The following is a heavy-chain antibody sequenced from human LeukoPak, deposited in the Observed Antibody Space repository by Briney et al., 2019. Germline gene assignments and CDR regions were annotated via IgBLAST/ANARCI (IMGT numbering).Heavy chain of an antibody. D-gene: IGHD3-9*01. Sequence: GGSLRLSCAASGFTFSSYGMHWVRQAPGKGLEWVAVIWYDGSNKYYADSVKGRFTISRDNSKNTLYLQMNSLRAEDTAVFFFFKQKTAYEILYYFDYWGQGTLVTVSS. CDR3: FKQKTAYEILYYFDY. CDR1: GFTFSSYG. J-gene: IGHJ4*02. V-gene: IGHV3-33*01. CDR2: IWYDGSNK.